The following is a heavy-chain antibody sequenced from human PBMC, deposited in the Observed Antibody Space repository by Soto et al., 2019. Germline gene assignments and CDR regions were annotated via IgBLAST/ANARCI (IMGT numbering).Heavy chain of an antibody. CDR3: AREVTIFGGGMDV. Sequence: SETLSLTCTVSGGSISSDGYYWSWIRQHPGKGLEWIGYIHYSGSASYTPSLKSRVIISVDTSKNQLSLKLSSVTAADTAVYYCAREVTIFGGGMDVWGQGTTVTVSS. CDR2: IHYSGSA. J-gene: IGHJ6*02. V-gene: IGHV4-31*03. D-gene: IGHD3-3*01. CDR1: GGSISSDGYY.